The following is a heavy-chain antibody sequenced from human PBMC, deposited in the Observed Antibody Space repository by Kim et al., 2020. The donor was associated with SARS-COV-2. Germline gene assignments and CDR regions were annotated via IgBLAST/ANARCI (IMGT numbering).Heavy chain of an antibody. V-gene: IGHV4-34*01. CDR3: ARCLVIRSFSWLYHYYYG. CDR2: INHSGST. Sequence: SETLSLTCAVYGGSFSGYYGSWIRQPPGKGLEWIGEINHSGSTNYNPSLNSRVTISVDTSKHQFSLKLSSLTAADTAVCYCARCLVIRSFSWLYHYYYG. D-gene: IGHD3-9*01. CDR1: GGSFSGYY. J-gene: IGHJ6*01.